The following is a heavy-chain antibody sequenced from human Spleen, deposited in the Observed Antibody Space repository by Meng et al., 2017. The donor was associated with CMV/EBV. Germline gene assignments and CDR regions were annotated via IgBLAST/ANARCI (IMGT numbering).Heavy chain of an antibody. D-gene: IGHD2-2*02. CDR2: ISSSSSYI. CDR1: GFTFSSYG. CDR3: ARGHYYCSSTSCYTDYYYYGMDV. J-gene: IGHJ6*02. V-gene: IGHV3-21*01. Sequence: GGSLRLSCAASGFTFSSYGMHWVRQAPGKGLEWVSSISSSSSYIYYADSVKGRFTISRDNAKNSLYLQMNSLRAEDTAVYYCARGHYYCSSTSCYTDYYYYGMDVWGQGTTVTVSS.